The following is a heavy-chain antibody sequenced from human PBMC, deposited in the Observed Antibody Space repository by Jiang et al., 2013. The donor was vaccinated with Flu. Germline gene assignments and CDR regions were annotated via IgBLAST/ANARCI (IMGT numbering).Heavy chain of an antibody. CDR3: ARMPEDYDFWSGYYGPVYYYYGMDV. CDR1: GGSISSYY. D-gene: IGHD3-3*01. CDR2: IYYSGST. Sequence: PGLVKPSETLSLTCTVSGGSISSYYWSWIRQPPGKGLEWIGYIYYSGSTNYNPSLKSRVTISVDTSKNQFSLKLSSVTAADTAVYYCARMPEDYDFWSGYYGPVYYYYGMDVWGQGTTVTVSS. V-gene: IGHV4-59*01. J-gene: IGHJ6*02.